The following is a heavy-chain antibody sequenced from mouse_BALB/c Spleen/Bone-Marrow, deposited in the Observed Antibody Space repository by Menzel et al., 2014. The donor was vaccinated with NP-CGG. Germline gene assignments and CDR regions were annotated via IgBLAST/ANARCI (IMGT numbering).Heavy chain of an antibody. Sequence: QVQLQQSGAELVKPGASVKLSCKASGYTFTSYWMHWVKQRPGQGLEWIGEINPSNGRTNYNEKFKSEATLTVDKSSSTAYMQISSLAYEDSAVYYCARRNGDYWGQGTTLTVSS. V-gene: IGHV1S81*02. CDR2: INPSNGRT. CDR3: ARRNGDY. CDR1: GYTFTSYW. J-gene: IGHJ2*01.